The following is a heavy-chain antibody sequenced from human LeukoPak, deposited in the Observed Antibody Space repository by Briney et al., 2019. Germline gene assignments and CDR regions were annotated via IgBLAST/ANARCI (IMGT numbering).Heavy chain of an antibody. J-gene: IGHJ4*02. V-gene: IGHV3-74*01. CDR2: INSDGSST. D-gene: IGHD6-13*01. Sequence: GGSLRLSCAASGFTFSSYWMHWVRQAPGKGLVWLSRINSDGSSTSYADSVKGRFTISRDNAKNTLYLQMNSLRAEDTAVYYCARGSLWQQLAHFDYWGQGTLVTVSS. CDR1: GFTFSSYW. CDR3: ARGSLWQQLAHFDY.